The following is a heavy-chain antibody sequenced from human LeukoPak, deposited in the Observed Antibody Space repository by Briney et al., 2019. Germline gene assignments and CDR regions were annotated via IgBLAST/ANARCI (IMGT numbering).Heavy chain of an antibody. CDR2: IYSGGST. V-gene: IGHV3-53*01. D-gene: IGHD6-13*01. J-gene: IGHJ6*03. CDR3: AKVFTYSSSWTGYYYYMDV. CDR1: GFTVSSNY. Sequence: PGGSLRLSCAASGFTVSSNYMSWVRQAPGKGLEWVSVIYSGGSTYYADSVKGRFTISRDNSKNTLYLQMNSLRAEDTAVYYCAKVFTYSSSWTGYYYYMDVWGKGTTVTISS.